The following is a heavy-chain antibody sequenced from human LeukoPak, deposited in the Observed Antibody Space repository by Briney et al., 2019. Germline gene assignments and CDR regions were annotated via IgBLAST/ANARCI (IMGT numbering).Heavy chain of an antibody. V-gene: IGHV4-34*01. CDR2: INHSGST. Sequence: PSETLSLTCAVYGGSFSGYYWSWIRQPPGKGLEWMGEINHSGSTNYNPSLKSRVTISVDTSKNQFSLKLSSVTAADTAVYYCARGGRGGYWGQGTLVTVSS. CDR1: GGSFSGYY. D-gene: IGHD3-10*01. CDR3: ARGGRGGY. J-gene: IGHJ4*02.